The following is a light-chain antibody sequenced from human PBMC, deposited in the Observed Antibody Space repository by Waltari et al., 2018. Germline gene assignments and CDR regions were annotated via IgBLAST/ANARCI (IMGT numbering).Light chain of an antibody. J-gene: IGLJ3*02. CDR2: EDN. Sequence: SFELTQPPSVSVSPGQTPTITCSGAILGHHNSCWEQQKPGQSPVLVSYEDNKRPSGIPERFSGSNSGNTATLTISGTQSLDEADYYCQAWDSNTVFGGGTKLTVL. V-gene: IGLV3-1*01. CDR1: ILGHHN. CDR3: QAWDSNTV.